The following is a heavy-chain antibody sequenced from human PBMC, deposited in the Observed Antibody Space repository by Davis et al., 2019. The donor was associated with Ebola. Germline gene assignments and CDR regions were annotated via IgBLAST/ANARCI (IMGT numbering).Heavy chain of an antibody. CDR2: INPSGGST. Sequence: ASVKVSCKASGYTFTSYYLHWVRQAPAQGLEWMGIINPSGGSTSYAQKFQGTGTMTRETSTSTVYMELSSLRSEDTAVYYCAREPRDNRDGYNYLFDYWGQGTLVTVSS. CDR1: GYTFTSYY. CDR3: AREPRDNRDGYNYLFDY. D-gene: IGHD5-24*01. J-gene: IGHJ4*02. V-gene: IGHV1-46*01.